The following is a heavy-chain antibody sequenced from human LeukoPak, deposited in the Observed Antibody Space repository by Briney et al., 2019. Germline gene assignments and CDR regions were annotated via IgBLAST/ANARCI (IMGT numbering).Heavy chain of an antibody. CDR1: GFTVSNNY. V-gene: IGHV3-66*02. CDR2: IYSGGST. CDR3: ARDRQQLVPYYYYYMDV. D-gene: IGHD6-13*01. Sequence: GSLRLSCAASGFTVSNNYMSWVRQAPGKGLEWVSVIYSGGSTYYADSVKGRFTISRDNSKNTLYLQMNSLRAEDTAVYYCARDRQQLVPYYYYYMDVWGKGTTVTVSS. J-gene: IGHJ6*03.